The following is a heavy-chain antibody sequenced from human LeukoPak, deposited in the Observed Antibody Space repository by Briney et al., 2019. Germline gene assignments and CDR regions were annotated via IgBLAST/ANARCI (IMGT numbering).Heavy chain of an antibody. CDR3: ARDEADIVVVPAAGGIGAFDI. D-gene: IGHD2-2*01. CDR1: GGTFSSYA. V-gene: IGHV1-69*05. Sequence: ASVKVSCKASGGTFSSYAISWVRQAPGQGLEWMGGIIPIFGTANYAQKFQGRVTITTDESTSTAYMELSSLRSEDTAVYYCARDEADIVVVPAAGGIGAFDIWGQGTMVTVSS. CDR2: IIPIFGTA. J-gene: IGHJ3*02.